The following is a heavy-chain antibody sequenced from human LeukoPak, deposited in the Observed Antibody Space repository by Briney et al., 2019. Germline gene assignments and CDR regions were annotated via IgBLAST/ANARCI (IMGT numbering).Heavy chain of an antibody. CDR3: ARASNLTDDAFDI. Sequence: SETLSLTCAVYGGSFSGYYWSWIRQPPGKGLEWIGEINHSGSTNYNPSLKSRVTTSVDTSKNQFSLKLSSVTAADTAVYYCARASNLTDDAFDIWGQGTMVTVSS. V-gene: IGHV4-34*01. J-gene: IGHJ3*02. D-gene: IGHD6-6*01. CDR1: GGSFSGYY. CDR2: INHSGST.